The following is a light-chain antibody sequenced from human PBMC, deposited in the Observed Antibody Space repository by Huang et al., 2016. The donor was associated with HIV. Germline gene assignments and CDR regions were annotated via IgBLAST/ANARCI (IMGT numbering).Light chain of an antibody. CDR1: QSVTSY. Sequence: EIVLTQSPATLSVSPGESVTLSCRASQSVTSYLAWYQQKSGQAPRLLIYDSSNRATGVPARFTGSGSGTDFTLTISTLEREDFAMYYCQQRNSWPLTFGGGTKVEIK. CDR3: QQRNSWPLT. CDR2: DSS. J-gene: IGKJ4*01. V-gene: IGKV3-11*01.